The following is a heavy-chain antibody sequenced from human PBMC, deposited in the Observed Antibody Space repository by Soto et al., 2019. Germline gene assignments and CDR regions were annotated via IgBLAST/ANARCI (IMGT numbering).Heavy chain of an antibody. Sequence: PGGSLRLSCAASGFTFSSYSMNWVRQAPGKGLEWVSFISSSSSTVYYADSVKGRFTISRDNAKNSLSLQMHSLRAEDTAVYYCAVGSFDWLVNDYWGQGTLVTVSS. V-gene: IGHV3-48*01. CDR2: ISSSSSTV. CDR3: AVGSFDWLVNDY. J-gene: IGHJ4*02. D-gene: IGHD3-9*01. CDR1: GFTFSSYS.